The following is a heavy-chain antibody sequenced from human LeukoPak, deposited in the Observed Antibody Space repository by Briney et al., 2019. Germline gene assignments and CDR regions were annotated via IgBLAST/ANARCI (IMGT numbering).Heavy chain of an antibody. J-gene: IGHJ5*02. V-gene: IGHV1-8*01. CDR2: MNPNSGNT. CDR3: AREVGVLWFGELVDWFDP. CDR1: GYTFTSYD. Sequence: ASVKVSFKASGYTFTSYDINWVRQATGQGLEWMGWMNPNSGNTGYAQKFQGRVTMTRNTSISTAYMELDSLRSEDTAVYYCAREVGVLWFGELVDWFDPWGQGTLVTVSS. D-gene: IGHD3-10*01.